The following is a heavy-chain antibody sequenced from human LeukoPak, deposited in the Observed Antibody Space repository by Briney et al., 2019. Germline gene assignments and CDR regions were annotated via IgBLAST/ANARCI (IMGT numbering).Heavy chain of an antibody. Sequence: ASVKVSCKASGYTITSYYMHWVRQAPGQGLEWMGIINPSGGSTSYAQKFQGRVTMTRDTSTSTVYMELSSLRSEDTAVYYCAREDSSGWSDLPVKGAFDYWGQGTLVTVSS. J-gene: IGHJ4*02. CDR3: AREDSSGWSDLPVKGAFDY. CDR1: GYTITSYY. CDR2: INPSGGST. V-gene: IGHV1-46*01. D-gene: IGHD6-19*01.